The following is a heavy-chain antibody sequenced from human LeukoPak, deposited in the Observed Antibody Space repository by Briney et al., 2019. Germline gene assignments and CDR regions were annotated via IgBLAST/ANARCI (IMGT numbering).Heavy chain of an antibody. CDR3: ARAVTMIEVPQYYFDY. Sequence: GGSLRLSCAASGYTASSNYMSWVRQAPGKGLEWVSVIYSGGSTYYADSVKGRFTISRDNSKNALYLQMNSLRAEDTAVYYCARAVTMIEVPQYYFDYWGQGTLVTVSS. CDR1: GYTASSNY. J-gene: IGHJ4*02. CDR2: IYSGGST. V-gene: IGHV3-66*02. D-gene: IGHD3-22*01.